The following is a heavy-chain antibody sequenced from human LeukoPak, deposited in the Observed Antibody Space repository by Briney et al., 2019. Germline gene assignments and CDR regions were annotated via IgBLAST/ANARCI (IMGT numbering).Heavy chain of an antibody. CDR1: GYTFTGYY. V-gene: IGHV1-2*02. D-gene: IGHD2-2*02. J-gene: IGHJ4*02. Sequence: ASVKVSCKASGYTFTGYYMHWVRQAPGQGLEWLGWINPNSGGTNYAQKFQGRVTMTRDTSISTAYMELSRLRSDDTAVYYCARQYCSSTSCYTYYFDYWGQGTLVTVSS. CDR3: ARQYCSSTSCYTYYFDY. CDR2: INPNSGGT.